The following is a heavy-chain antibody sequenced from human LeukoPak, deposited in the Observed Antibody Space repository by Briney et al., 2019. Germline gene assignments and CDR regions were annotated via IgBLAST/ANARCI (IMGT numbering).Heavy chain of an antibody. D-gene: IGHD2-2*01. V-gene: IGHV7-4-1*02. CDR3: ARAGMPFYYYYMDV. J-gene: IGHJ6*03. CDR1: GYTLSSYA. CDR2: INTNTGNP. Sequence: ASVKVSCKASGYTLSSYAMNWVRQAPGQGLEWMGWINTNTGNPTYAQGFTGRFVFSLDTSVSTAFLQISSLKAEDTAVYYCARAGMPFYYYYMDVWGKGTTVTVSS.